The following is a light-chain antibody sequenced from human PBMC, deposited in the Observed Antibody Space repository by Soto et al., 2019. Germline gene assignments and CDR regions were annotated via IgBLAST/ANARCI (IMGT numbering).Light chain of an antibody. Sequence: DIVMTQSPDSLAVSLGERATINCKSSQSVLYSSNNKNYLAWYQQRPGQPPKLLIYWASTRESGVPDRFSGSGSGTDFTFTITSLQNEDVSVYYCQQYESTPPTFGQGTKLEIK. CDR1: QSVLYSSNNKNY. V-gene: IGKV4-1*01. J-gene: IGKJ2*01. CDR2: WAS. CDR3: QQYESTPPT.